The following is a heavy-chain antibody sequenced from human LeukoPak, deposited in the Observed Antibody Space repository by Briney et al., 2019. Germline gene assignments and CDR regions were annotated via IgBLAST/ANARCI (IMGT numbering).Heavy chain of an antibody. J-gene: IGHJ4*02. CDR2: ISYDGSNK. Sequence: PGRSLRLSCAASGFTFRSYAMHWVRQAPGKGLEWVAVISYDGSNKYYADSVKGRFTISRDNSKNTLYLQMNSLRAEDTAVYYCARDGPPIQLWPAGYFDYWGQGTLVTVSS. CDR1: GFTFRSYA. CDR3: ARDGPPIQLWPAGYFDY. V-gene: IGHV3-30*04. D-gene: IGHD5-18*01.